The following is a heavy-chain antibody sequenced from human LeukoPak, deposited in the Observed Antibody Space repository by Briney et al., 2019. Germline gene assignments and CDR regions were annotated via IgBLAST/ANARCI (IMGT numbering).Heavy chain of an antibody. D-gene: IGHD3-16*01. J-gene: IGHJ6*02. CDR3: ARGIELRLGELFFGMDV. Sequence: SQTLSLTCAVSGGSLSSGGYSWSWIRQPPGTGLEWIGYIYHSGSTYYNPSLKRRVTISVDRSKNQFSLKLSSVTAADTAVYYCARGIELRLGELFFGMDVWGQGTTVTVSS. V-gene: IGHV4-30-2*01. CDR1: GGSLSSGGYS. CDR2: IYHSGST.